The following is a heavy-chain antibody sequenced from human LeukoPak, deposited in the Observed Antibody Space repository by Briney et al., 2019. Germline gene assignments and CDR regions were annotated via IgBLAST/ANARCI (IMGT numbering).Heavy chain of an antibody. Sequence: SETLSLTCTVSGGSISSSSYYWGWIRQPPGKGLEWIGSIYYSGSTYYNPSLKSRVTISVDTSKNQFSLKLSSVTAADTAVYYCARAHITMILVAEWYFDLWGRGTLVTVSS. CDR3: ARAHITMILVAEWYFDL. CDR1: GGSISSSSYY. V-gene: IGHV4-39*01. J-gene: IGHJ2*01. D-gene: IGHD3-22*01. CDR2: IYYSGST.